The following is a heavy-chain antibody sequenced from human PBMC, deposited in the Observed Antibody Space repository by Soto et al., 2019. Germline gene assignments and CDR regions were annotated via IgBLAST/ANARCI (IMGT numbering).Heavy chain of an antibody. CDR1: GGSISSYY. Sequence: PSETLSLTCTVSGGSISSYYWSWIRQPPGKGLEWIGYIYYSGSTNYNPSLKSRVTISVDTSKNQFSLKLSSVTAADTAVYYCARVTEDDYMNVWGKVTTVTVSS. J-gene: IGHJ6*03. V-gene: IGHV4-59*01. CDR3: ARVTEDDYMNV. CDR2: IYYSGST.